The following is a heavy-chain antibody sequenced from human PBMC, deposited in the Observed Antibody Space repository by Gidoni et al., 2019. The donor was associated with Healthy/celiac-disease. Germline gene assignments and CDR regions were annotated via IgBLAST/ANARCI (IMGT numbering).Heavy chain of an antibody. D-gene: IGHD3-10*01. CDR3: ARRRRSHGSVSYYNVLNWFDP. CDR1: GGSFSGYS. J-gene: IGHJ5*02. Sequence: QVQLQQWGAGLLKPSETLSLTCAVYGGSFSGYSWSWIRQPPGKGLEWIGEINPSGSTNYNPSLKSRVTISVDTSKNQFSLKLSSVTAADTAVYYCARRRRSHGSVSYYNVLNWFDPWGQGTLVTVSS. V-gene: IGHV4-34*01. CDR2: INPSGST.